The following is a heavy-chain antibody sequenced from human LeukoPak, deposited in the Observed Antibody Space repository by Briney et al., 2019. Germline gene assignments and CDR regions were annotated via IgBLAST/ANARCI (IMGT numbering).Heavy chain of an antibody. CDR2: VNTDGSTT. V-gene: IGHV3-74*01. D-gene: IGHD3-10*01. J-gene: IGHJ5*01. CDR3: ASLLWFGESLPNWFDS. Sequence: GGSLRLSCAASGFPFSSYWMHWVRQAPGKGLVWVSRVNTDGSTTSYADSVKGRFTISRDNAKNTLYLQMNSLRAEDTALYYCASLLWFGESLPNWFDSWGQGTLVTVSS. CDR1: GFPFSSYW.